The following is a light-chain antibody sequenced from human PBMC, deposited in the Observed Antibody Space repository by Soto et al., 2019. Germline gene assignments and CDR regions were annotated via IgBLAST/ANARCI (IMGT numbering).Light chain of an antibody. Sequence: EIVMTQSPATLSVSPGERATLSCRASQSVSNNLAWYQQKPGQAPRLLIYGASTRATGIPARFSGSGSGTEFTLTISSLQSEDFAVYYCRQCNNWPYTFGQGTKLEIK. V-gene: IGKV3-15*01. CDR2: GAS. J-gene: IGKJ2*01. CDR3: RQCNNWPYT. CDR1: QSVSNN.